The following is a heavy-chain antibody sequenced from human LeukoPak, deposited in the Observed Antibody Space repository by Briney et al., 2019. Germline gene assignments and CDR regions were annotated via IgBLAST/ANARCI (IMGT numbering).Heavy chain of an antibody. CDR1: GFTFSSYG. V-gene: IGHV3-30*02. Sequence: GGSLRLSCAASGFTFSSYGMHWVRQAPGKGLEWVAFIRYDGSNKYYADSVKGRFTISGDNSKNTLYLQMNSLRAEDTAVYYCASGLTAMADFDYWGQGTLVTVSS. J-gene: IGHJ4*02. D-gene: IGHD5-18*01. CDR2: IRYDGSNK. CDR3: ASGLTAMADFDY.